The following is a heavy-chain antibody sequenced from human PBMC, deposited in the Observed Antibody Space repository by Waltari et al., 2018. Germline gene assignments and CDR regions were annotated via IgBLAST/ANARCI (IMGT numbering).Heavy chain of an antibody. CDR3: ARERGRGLYLDS. J-gene: IGHJ4*02. V-gene: IGHV4-4*02. D-gene: IGHD2-15*01. CDR1: GDSVTNTYW. Sequence: LQLQESVPGLVRPSGTLSRACGVSGDSVTNTYWWSWVRQSPGKGLEWRGQIHGSGRDNYNPSFGSRVSVSKDTSNNEFSLKVTSATAADTGIYYCARERGRGLYLDSWGQGILVTVSP. CDR2: IHGSGRD.